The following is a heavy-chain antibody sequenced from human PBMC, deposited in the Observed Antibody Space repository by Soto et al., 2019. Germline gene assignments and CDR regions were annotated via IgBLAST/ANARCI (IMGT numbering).Heavy chain of an antibody. CDR1: GFTFSSYW. Sequence: GGSLRLSCAASGFTFSSYWMSWVRQAPGKGLEWVANIKQDGSEKYYVDSVKGRFTISRDNAKNSLYLQMNSLRAEDTAVYYCARKMKVESSGFPESFDIWGQGTMVTVSS. D-gene: IGHD3-22*01. V-gene: IGHV3-7*01. J-gene: IGHJ3*02. CDR3: ARKMKVESSGFPESFDI. CDR2: IKQDGSEK.